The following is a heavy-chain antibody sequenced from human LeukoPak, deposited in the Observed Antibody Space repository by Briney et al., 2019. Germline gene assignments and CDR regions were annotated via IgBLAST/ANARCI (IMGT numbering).Heavy chain of an antibody. D-gene: IGHD3-3*01. CDR3: AKGVWRDYYYYYMDV. CDR1: GFTFSSYA. Sequence: PGGSLRLSCAASGFTFSSYAMSWVRQAPGKGLEWVSAISGSGGSTYYADSVKGRFTISRDNSKNTLYLQMNILRAEDTAVYYCAKGVWRDYYYYYMDVWGKGTTVTVSS. V-gene: IGHV3-23*01. CDR2: ISGSGGST. J-gene: IGHJ6*03.